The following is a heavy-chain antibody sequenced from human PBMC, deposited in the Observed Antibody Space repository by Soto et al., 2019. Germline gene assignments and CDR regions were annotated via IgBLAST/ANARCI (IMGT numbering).Heavy chain of an antibody. CDR3: ARWDHDYGFLDV. CDR1: GDSVSSNRGA. V-gene: IGHV6-1*01. Sequence: SQTLSLTCDISGDSVSSNRGAWTWIRQSPSRGLEWLGRTYYRSKWYNEYGLSVKSRITINADTCKNQFSLQLNSVTPEDAAVYYCARWDHDYGFLDVCGLGTTVTGSS. CDR2: TYYRSKWYN. D-gene: IGHD4-17*01. J-gene: IGHJ6*02.